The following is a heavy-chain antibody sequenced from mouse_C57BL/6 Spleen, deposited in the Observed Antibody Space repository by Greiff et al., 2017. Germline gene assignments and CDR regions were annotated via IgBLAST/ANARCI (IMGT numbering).Heavy chain of an antibody. J-gene: IGHJ4*01. D-gene: IGHD1-1*01. CDR1: GYTFTSYW. CDR2: IYPGNSDT. CDR3: TREDGSTYYAMDY. V-gene: IGHV1-5*01. Sequence: VQLQQSGTVLARPGASVTMSCKTSGYTFTSYWMHWVKQRPGQGLEWIGAIYPGNSDTSYNQKFKGKAKLTAVTSASTAYMELSSLTNEDSAVYYCTREDGSTYYAMDYWGQGTSVTVSS.